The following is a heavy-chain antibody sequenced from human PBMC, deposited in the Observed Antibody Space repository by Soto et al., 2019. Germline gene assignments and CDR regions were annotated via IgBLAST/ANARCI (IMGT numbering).Heavy chain of an antibody. V-gene: IGHV2-26*01. J-gene: IGHJ5*02. CDR2: IFSNDEK. CDR3: ARITKAITIFGVVLNWFDT. D-gene: IGHD3-3*01. Sequence: QVTLKESGPVLVKPTETLTLTCTVSGFSLSNARMGVSWIRQPPGKALEWLAHIFSNDEKSYSTSLKSRLTISKDTSKSQVVLTMTNMDPVDTATYYCARITKAITIFGVVLNWFDTWGQGTLVTVSS. CDR1: GFSLSNARMG.